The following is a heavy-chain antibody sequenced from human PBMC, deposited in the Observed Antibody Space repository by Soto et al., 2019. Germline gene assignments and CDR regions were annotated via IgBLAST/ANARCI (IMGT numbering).Heavy chain of an antibody. J-gene: IGHJ6*03. CDR1: GYSFTSYW. CDR3: ARQKKYCSGGSCYSFPTSYYYMDV. Sequence: GESLKISCKGSGYSFTSYWIGWVRQMPRKGLEWMGIIYPGDSDTRYSPSFQGQVTISADKSISTAYLQWSSLKASDTAMYYCARQKKYCSGGSCYSFPTSYYYMDVWGKGTTVTVSS. V-gene: IGHV5-51*01. CDR2: IYPGDSDT. D-gene: IGHD2-15*01.